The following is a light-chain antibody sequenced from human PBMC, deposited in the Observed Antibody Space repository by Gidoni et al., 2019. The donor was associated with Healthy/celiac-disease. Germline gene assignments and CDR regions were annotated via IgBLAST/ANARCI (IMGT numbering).Light chain of an antibody. Sequence: DIQMTQSPSSLSASVGDRVTITCRASQSISSYLNWYQQKPGKAPKLLIYAASSLQSGVPSRFSGSGSGTDFTLTINSLQPEDFATYYCQQSYSTVYTFGQGTKLEIK. CDR3: QQSYSTVYT. V-gene: IGKV1-39*01. J-gene: IGKJ2*01. CDR1: QSISSY. CDR2: AAS.